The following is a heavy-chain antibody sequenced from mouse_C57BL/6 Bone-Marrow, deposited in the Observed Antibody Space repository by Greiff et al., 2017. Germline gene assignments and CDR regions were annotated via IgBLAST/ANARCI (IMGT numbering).Heavy chain of an antibody. D-gene: IGHD2-2*01. CDR3: ARDASGYLPFAY. Sequence: EVMLVESGGGLVQSGRSLRLSCATSGFTFSDFYMEWVRQAPGKGLEWIAASRNKANDYTTEYSASVKGRFIVSRDTSQSILYLQMNALRAEDTAIYYCARDASGYLPFAYWGQGTLVTVSA. V-gene: IGHV7-1*01. J-gene: IGHJ3*01. CDR1: GFTFSDFY. CDR2: SRNKANDYTT.